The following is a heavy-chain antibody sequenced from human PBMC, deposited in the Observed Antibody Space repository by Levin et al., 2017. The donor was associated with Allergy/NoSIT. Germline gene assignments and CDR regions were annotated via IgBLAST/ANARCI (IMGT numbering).Heavy chain of an antibody. D-gene: IGHD3-22*01. CDR2: MYSPGGT. CDR3: ARQGGVFTYASSSHLDS. CDR1: GGSVSSSQNY. Sequence: SQTLSLTCRVSGGSVSSSQNYWGWIRQTPGKGLEWIGTMYSPGGTYHNPSLKSRLTISVDTSKNQFSLNLNSVTAADTAVYFCARQGGVFTYASSSHLDSWGQGILVTVSS. J-gene: IGHJ4*02. V-gene: IGHV4-39*01.